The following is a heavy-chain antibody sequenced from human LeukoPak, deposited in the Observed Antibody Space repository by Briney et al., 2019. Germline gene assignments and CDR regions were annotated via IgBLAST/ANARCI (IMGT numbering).Heavy chain of an antibody. CDR1: GFAFSNYS. Sequence: PGGSLRLSCAASGFAFSNYSMNWVRQAPGKGLEWVSYISGSSTTIYYADSVKGRFTISRDSAKKSLYLQMNSLRDEDTAVYYCAKDRGGYTYYPFLSYFFDSWGQGTLVTVSS. J-gene: IGHJ4*02. CDR3: AKDRGGYTYYPFLSYFFDS. V-gene: IGHV3-48*02. D-gene: IGHD5-12*01. CDR2: ISGSSTTI.